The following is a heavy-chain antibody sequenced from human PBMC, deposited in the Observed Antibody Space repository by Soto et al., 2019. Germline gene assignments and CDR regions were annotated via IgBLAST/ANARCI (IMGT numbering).Heavy chain of an antibody. CDR1: GYSFTSYW. CDR2: IYPGDSDT. V-gene: IGHV5-51*01. CDR3: ASHNRGRYDILTGYYRMDAFDI. Sequence: PGESLKISCKGSGYSFTSYWIGWVRQMPGKGLEWMGIIYPGDSDTRYSPSFQGQVTISADKSISTAYLQWSSLKASDTAMYYCASHNRGRYDILTGYYRMDAFDIWGQGTMVTVSS. D-gene: IGHD3-9*01. J-gene: IGHJ3*02.